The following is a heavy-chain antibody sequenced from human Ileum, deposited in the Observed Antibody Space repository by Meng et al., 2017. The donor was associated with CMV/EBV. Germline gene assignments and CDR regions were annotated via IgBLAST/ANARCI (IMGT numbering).Heavy chain of an antibody. Sequence: GGSLRLSCAASGFTFSSYGMHWVRQAPGKGLEWVARIVHDGSKKYSADSVKGRFTISRDDSKDTVYLQMNSLRAEDTATYYCAKDSRIWSFDYWGQGALVTVSS. V-gene: IGHV3-30*02. J-gene: IGHJ4*02. CDR3: AKDSRIWSFDY. D-gene: IGHD2-2*01. CDR1: GFTFSSYG. CDR2: IVHDGSKK.